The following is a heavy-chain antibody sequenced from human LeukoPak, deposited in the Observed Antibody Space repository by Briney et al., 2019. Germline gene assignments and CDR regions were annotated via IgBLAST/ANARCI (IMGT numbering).Heavy chain of an antibody. V-gene: IGHV3-74*01. CDR1: GFTSSSYA. CDR3: ARDHFFTMDV. CDR2: ITSDGNST. J-gene: IGHJ6*02. Sequence: GSLRLSCAASGFTSSSYALNWVRQAPGKGLVWVSRITSDGNSTNYADSVKGRFTISRDNAKNTVYLQMNSLRAEDTAVYYCARDHFFTMDVWGQGITVTVSS.